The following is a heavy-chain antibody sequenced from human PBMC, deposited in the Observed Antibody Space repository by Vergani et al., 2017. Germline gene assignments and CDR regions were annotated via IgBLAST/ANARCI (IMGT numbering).Heavy chain of an antibody. D-gene: IGHD2-2*01. CDR1: GFSFNSYW. Sequence: DVHLAESGGGFFQPGGSLRLSCSASGFSFNSYWMHWVHQVPGKGLLWVSRIKSDGSITAYADSVKGRFTISRDNDMNSVYLQMNSLGVEDTAVYYCARGYPLPDFWGQGTLVTVSS. CDR2: IKSDGSIT. CDR3: ARGYPLPDF. V-gene: IGHV3-74*03. J-gene: IGHJ4*02.